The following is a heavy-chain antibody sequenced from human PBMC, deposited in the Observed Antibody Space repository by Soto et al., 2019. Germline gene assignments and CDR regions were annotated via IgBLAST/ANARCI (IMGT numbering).Heavy chain of an antibody. V-gene: IGHV3-21*01. CDR3: TAMEDNAFDI. J-gene: IGHJ3*02. CDR1: GFAFSGSA. D-gene: IGHD5-18*01. CDR2: ISSSSSYI. Sequence: PGGSLRLSCAASGFAFSGSAMYWVRQAPGKGLEWVSSISSSSSYIYYADSVKGRFTISRDNAKNSLYLQMNSLRAEDTAVYYVTAMEDNAFDIWGQGTMVTVSS.